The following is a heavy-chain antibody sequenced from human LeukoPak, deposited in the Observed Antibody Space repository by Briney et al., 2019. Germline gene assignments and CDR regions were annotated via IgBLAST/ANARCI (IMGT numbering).Heavy chain of an antibody. Sequence: PGGSLRLSCAASGFTFSSYAMSWVRQAPGKGLEWVSAISGSGGSTYYADSVKGRFTISRDNSKNTLYLQMNSLRAEDTAVYYCAKRVGVTMIVVVIGAFDIWGQGTMVTVSS. J-gene: IGHJ3*02. D-gene: IGHD3-22*01. CDR2: ISGSGGST. CDR1: GFTFSSYA. CDR3: AKRVGVTMIVVVIGAFDI. V-gene: IGHV3-23*01.